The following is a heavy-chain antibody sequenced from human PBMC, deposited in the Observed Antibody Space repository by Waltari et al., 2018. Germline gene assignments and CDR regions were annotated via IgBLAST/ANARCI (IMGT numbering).Heavy chain of an antibody. Sequence: QVQLQESGPGLVKPSETLSLICSVSGASMNTYCWGWIRQPAGQGLEFIGRFCVGGKSAYNPSRRSRFTMSADTSKSQCSRRVTSVTAADTAVYYCARVQVTTESDWLDPWGQGTLVTVSS. V-gene: IGHV4-4*07. CDR3: ARVQVTTESDWLDP. CDR2: FCVGGKS. D-gene: IGHD4-17*01. J-gene: IGHJ5*02. CDR1: GASMNTYC.